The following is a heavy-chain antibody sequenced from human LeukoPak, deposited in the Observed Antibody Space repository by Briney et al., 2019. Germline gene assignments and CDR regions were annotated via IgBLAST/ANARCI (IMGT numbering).Heavy chain of an antibody. V-gene: IGHV3-21*01. CDR3: AKVDRGDYSSSPVPYYNYYMNV. CDR1: GFTFSYYS. D-gene: IGHD6-13*01. J-gene: IGHJ6*03. CDR2: ISSSSSLI. Sequence: GSLRLSCAASGFTFSYYSMNWVRQAPGRGLEWVSCISSSSSLIFYSDSVRGRFTISRDNAKNLLYLHMNSLRVEDTAVYYCAKVDRGDYSSSPVPYYNYYMNVWGKGTTVTVSS.